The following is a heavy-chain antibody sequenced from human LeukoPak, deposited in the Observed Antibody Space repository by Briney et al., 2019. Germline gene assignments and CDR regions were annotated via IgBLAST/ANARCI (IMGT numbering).Heavy chain of an antibody. Sequence: GGSLRLSCAASGFTFSSYGMHWVRQAPGKGLVWVSRINSDGSSTSYADSVKGRFTISRDNSKNTQSLQMNSLRAEDTAVYYCAKDDDWGRYKHWGQGTLVTVSS. CDR2: INSDGSST. V-gene: IGHV3-74*01. J-gene: IGHJ1*01. CDR1: GFTFSSYG. D-gene: IGHD3-16*01. CDR3: AKDDDWGRYKH.